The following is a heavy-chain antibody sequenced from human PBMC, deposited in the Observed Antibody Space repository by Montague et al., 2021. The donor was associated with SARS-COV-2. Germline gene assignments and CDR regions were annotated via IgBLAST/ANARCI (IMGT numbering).Heavy chain of an antibody. Sequence: SLRLSCAASGFTFSSYAMHLIRQAPGKGLEWVAVISYDGSNKYYSDSVKGRFTISRDNSKNTLYLQMNSLRAEDTAVYYCARIQYGGYGGAFDYWGQGTLVTVSS. CDR1: GFTFSSYA. V-gene: IGHV3-30-3*01. D-gene: IGHD5-12*01. J-gene: IGHJ4*02. CDR2: ISYDGSNK. CDR3: ARIQYGGYGGAFDY.